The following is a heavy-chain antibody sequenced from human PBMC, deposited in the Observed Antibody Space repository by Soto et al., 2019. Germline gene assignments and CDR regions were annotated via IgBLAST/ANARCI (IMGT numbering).Heavy chain of an antibody. CDR1: GFTFSSYG. CDR2: IPYDGSNK. CDR3: AKDESNWNYGYYYGMDV. J-gene: IGHJ6*02. V-gene: IGHV3-30*18. D-gene: IGHD1-7*01. Sequence: HPGGSLRLSCAASGFTFSSYGMHWVRQAPGKGLEWVAVIPYDGSNKYYADSVKGRFTISRDNSKNTLYLQMNSLRAEDTAVYYCAKDESNWNYGYYYGMDVWGQGTTVTVSS.